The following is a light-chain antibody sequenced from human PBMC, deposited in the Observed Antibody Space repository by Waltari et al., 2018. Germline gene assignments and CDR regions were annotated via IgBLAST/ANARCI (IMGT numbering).Light chain of an antibody. V-gene: IGKV1-33*01. J-gene: IGKJ4*01. CDR3: QQYGNLPLT. CDR1: QGISNY. Sequence: DIQMTQSPSSLSASVGDRVTITCQASQGISNYLNWYQQKPGKAPKLLIYDASNLETGVPSRFSGSGSRTDFTFTISSLQPEDIATYYCQQYGNLPLTFGGGTKVEIK. CDR2: DAS.